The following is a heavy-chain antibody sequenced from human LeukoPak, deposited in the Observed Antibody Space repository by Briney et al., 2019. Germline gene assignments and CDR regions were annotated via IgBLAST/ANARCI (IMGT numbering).Heavy chain of an antibody. D-gene: IGHD2-2*01. CDR2: LYYSGST. J-gene: IGHJ4*02. CDR1: GGSVRNHY. V-gene: IGHV4-59*02. CDR3: TRGATSFYYFDQ. Sequence: SETLSLTCTVSGGSVRNHYWSWVRQPPGRGLEWIGYLYYSGSTVYNPSLKSRFTISVDTSKNQFSLKLSSVTATDTAVYYCTRGATSFYYFDQWAQGTPVTVSS.